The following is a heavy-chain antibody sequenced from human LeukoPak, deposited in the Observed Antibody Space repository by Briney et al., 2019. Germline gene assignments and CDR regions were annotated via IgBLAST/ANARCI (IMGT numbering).Heavy chain of an antibody. Sequence: SETLSLTCTVSGGSISDYYWSWIRQPPGKGLEWIAYIYYSGNTKVNPSLTSRVTVSVDTSKNQFSLKLTSVTAADTAVYYCARDKWSGGGLAQFDPWGQGTLVTVSS. J-gene: IGHJ5*02. CDR2: IYYSGNT. CDR1: GGSISDYY. CDR3: ARDKWSGGGLAQFDP. V-gene: IGHV4-59*01. D-gene: IGHD2-15*01.